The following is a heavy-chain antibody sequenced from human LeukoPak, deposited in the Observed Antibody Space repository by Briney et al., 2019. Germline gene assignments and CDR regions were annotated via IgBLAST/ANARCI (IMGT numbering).Heavy chain of an antibody. V-gene: IGHV4-59*08. CDR1: GGYIGTYY. CDR3: ARGTGNYNYFDP. D-gene: IGHD1-7*01. J-gene: IGHJ5*02. CDR2: IFHSGAT. Sequence: PSETLSLTCSVPGGYIGTYYWTWIRQPPGKGLEWIGYIFHSGATKYDTSLKGRVTISLDMSKNQFSLRLNSVTATDTAVYYCARGTGNYNYFDPWGQGTLVIVSS.